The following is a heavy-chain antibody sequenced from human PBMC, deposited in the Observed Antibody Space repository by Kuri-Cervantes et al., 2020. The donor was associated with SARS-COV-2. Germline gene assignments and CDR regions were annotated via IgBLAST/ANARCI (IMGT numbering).Heavy chain of an antibody. D-gene: IGHD3-16*01. CDR3: ARSFGKAAFGGHEAVFEP. CDR2: INADSGVT. Sequence: ASVKVSCKASAYTFTAYFIHWVRQAPGQGLEWMGWINADSGVTDYAQRFRGRVTMTRDTSISTAYMELSSLTSDDTAVYYCARSFGKAAFGGHEAVFEPWGQGTLVTVSS. V-gene: IGHV1-2*02. CDR1: AYTFTAYF. J-gene: IGHJ5*02.